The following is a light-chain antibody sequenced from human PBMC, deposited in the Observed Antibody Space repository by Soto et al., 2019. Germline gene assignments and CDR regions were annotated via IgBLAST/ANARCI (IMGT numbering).Light chain of an antibody. CDR2: AAS. V-gene: IGKV1-8*01. CDR3: QQYYNYTWT. Sequence: AIRMTQSPSSLSASTGDRVTITCRASQGISSYLAWYQQKPGKAPKLLIYAASTVQSGVPSRFSGSGSGTDFTLTISSLQSEDFATYYCQQYYNYTWTFGQGTKVEIK. CDR1: QGISSY. J-gene: IGKJ1*01.